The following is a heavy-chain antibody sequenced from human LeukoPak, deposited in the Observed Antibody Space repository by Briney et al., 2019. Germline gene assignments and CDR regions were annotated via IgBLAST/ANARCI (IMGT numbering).Heavy chain of an antibody. V-gene: IGHV3-30*18. CDR3: AKDPQGFGESFDY. Sequence: GRSLRLSCAASGFTFSSYGMHWVRQAPGKGLEWVAVISYDGSNKYYADSVKGRFTISRDNSKNTLYLQMNSLRAEDTAVYYCAKDPQGFGESFDYWGQGTLVTVSS. CDR1: GFTFSSYG. J-gene: IGHJ4*02. CDR2: ISYDGSNK. D-gene: IGHD3-10*01.